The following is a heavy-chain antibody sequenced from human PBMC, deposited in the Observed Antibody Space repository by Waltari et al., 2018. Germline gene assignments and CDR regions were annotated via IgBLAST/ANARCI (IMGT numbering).Heavy chain of an antibody. CDR3: AKASVVVVAAKSPLDY. CDR2: IYHSGST. D-gene: IGHD2-15*01. Sequence: QVQLQESGPGLVKPSETLSLTCAVSGYSISSGYYWGWIRQPPGKGLEWIGSIYHSGSTYYNPSLKSRVTISVDTSKNTLYLQMNSLRAEDTAVYYCAKASVVVVAAKSPLDYWGQGTLVTVSS. V-gene: IGHV4-38-2*01. CDR1: GYSISSGYY. J-gene: IGHJ4*02.